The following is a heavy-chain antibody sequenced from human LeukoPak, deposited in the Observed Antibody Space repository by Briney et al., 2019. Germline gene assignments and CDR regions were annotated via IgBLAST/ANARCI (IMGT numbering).Heavy chain of an antibody. D-gene: IGHD3-10*01. V-gene: IGHV4-61*09. Sequence: SETLSLTCTVSGGSVSTGSYYWSWIRQPAGRGLEWIGHIHTSGTMNYNASLKSRVRISVETSKNQFSLRLSSVTAADTAVYYCARDKGQYGSGTRGFTWFDPWGQGTLVTVSS. CDR2: IHTSGTM. CDR1: GGSVSTGSYY. CDR3: ARDKGQYGSGTRGFTWFDP. J-gene: IGHJ5*02.